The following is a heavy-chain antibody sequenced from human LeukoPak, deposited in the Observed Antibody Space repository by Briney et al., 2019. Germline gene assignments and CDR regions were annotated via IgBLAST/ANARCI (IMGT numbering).Heavy chain of an antibody. J-gene: IGHJ5*02. Sequence: PSETLSLTCTVSGGSISSSSYYWGWIRQPPGKGLEWIGYIYYSGSTNYNPSLKSRVTISVDTSKNQFSLKLSSVTAADTAIYFCARDYYGSGSYYSCFDPWGQGALVTVSS. CDR3: ARDYYGSGSYYSCFDP. V-gene: IGHV4-61*01. CDR2: IYYSGST. CDR1: GGSISSSSYY. D-gene: IGHD3-10*01.